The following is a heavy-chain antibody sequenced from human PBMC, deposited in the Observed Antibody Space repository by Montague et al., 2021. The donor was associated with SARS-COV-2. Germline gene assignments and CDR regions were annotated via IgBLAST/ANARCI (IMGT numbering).Heavy chain of an antibody. Sequence: SLRLSCAASGFTFSSHAMSWVRQAPGKGLDCVSAISGSGGSTYYADSVQGRFTISRDNSKNTLFLQMNSLRAEDTAVYYCAKTLMTTVTTWAFDIWGQGTMVTVSS. CDR1: GFTFSSHA. CDR3: AKTLMTTVTTWAFDI. CDR2: ISGSGGST. V-gene: IGHV3-23*01. J-gene: IGHJ3*02. D-gene: IGHD4-17*01.